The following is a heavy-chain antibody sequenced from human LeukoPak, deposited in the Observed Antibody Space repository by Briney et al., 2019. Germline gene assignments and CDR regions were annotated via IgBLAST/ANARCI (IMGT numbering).Heavy chain of an antibody. V-gene: IGHV1-69*04. CDR3: ARGAGIGDAFDI. CDR2: IIPILGIA. CDR1: GGTFSSYA. D-gene: IGHD6-13*01. Sequence: GASVKVSCKASGGTFSSYAISWVRQAPGQGLEWMGRIIPILGIANYAQKFQGRVTITADKSTSTAYMELSSLRSEDTAVYYCARGAGIGDAFDIWGQGTMVTVSS. J-gene: IGHJ3*02.